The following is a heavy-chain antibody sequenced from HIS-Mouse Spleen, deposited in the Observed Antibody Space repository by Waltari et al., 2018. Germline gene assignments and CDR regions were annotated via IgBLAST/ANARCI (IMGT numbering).Heavy chain of an antibody. CDR3: AREIPYSSSWYDWYFDL. J-gene: IGHJ2*01. D-gene: IGHD6-13*01. CDR1: GGPISSSSYY. V-gene: IGHV4-39*07. Sequence: QLQLQESGPGLGKPSETLSLTCTGPGGPISSSSYYWGWIRQPPGKGLEWIGSIYYSGSTYYNPSLKSRVTISVDTSKNQFSLKLSSVTAADTAVYYCAREIPYSSSWYDWYFDLWGRGTLVTVSS. CDR2: IYYSGST.